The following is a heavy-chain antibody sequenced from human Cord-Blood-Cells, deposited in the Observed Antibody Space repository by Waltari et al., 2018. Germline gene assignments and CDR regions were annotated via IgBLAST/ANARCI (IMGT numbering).Heavy chain of an antibody. J-gene: IGHJ5*02. Sequence: QITLKESGPTLVKPTQTLTLTCTFSGFSLSTSGVGVGLIRQPPGKALAWLALIYWNDDKRYSPSLKSRLTITKDTSKNQVVLTMTNMDPVDTATYYCAHRRAKYYDFWSGYSGFWFDPWGQGTLVTVSS. CDR2: IYWNDDK. CDR1: GFSLSTSGVG. V-gene: IGHV2-5*01. D-gene: IGHD3-3*01. CDR3: AHRRAKYYDFWSGYSGFWFDP.